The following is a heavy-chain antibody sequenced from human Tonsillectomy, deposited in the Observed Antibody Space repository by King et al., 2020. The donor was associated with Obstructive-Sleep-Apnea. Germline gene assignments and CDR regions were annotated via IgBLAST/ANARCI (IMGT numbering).Heavy chain of an antibody. J-gene: IGHJ4*02. CDR2: IYYSGST. CDR1: GGSISSYY. V-gene: IGHV4-59*01. D-gene: IGHD1-26*01. CDR3: ARAGQWEAFN. Sequence: VQLQESGPGLVKPSETLSLTCTVSGGSISSYYWSCIRQPPGKGLEWIGYIYYSGSTNYNPSLKSRVTLSVATSKNQFSLKLSSVTAADTAVYYCARAGQWEAFNWGQGTLVTVSS.